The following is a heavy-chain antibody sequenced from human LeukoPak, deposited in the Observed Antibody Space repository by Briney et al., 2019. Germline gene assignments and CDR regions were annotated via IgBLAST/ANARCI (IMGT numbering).Heavy chain of an antibody. CDR1: GYTLTELS. CDR3: ATDLGYYDSSGYYYKWFDP. D-gene: IGHD3-22*01. CDR2: FDPEDGET. V-gene: IGHV1-24*01. Sequence: ASVKVSCKVSGYTLTELSMHWVRQAPGKGLEWMGGFDPEDGETIYAQKFQGRVTMTEDTSTDTAYRELSSVRCEDTAVYHCATDLGYYDSSGYYYKWFDPWGQGTLVTVSS. J-gene: IGHJ5*02.